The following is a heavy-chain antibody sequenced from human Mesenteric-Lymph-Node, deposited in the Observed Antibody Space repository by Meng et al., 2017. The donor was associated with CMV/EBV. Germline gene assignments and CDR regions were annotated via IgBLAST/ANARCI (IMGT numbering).Heavy chain of an antibody. CDR1: GGSVSSFY. CDR2: MYDIGST. D-gene: IGHD3-3*01. V-gene: IGHV4-59*02. J-gene: IGHJ4*02. Sequence: SETLSLTCTVSGGSVSSFYWSWIRQPPGKGLEWIGYMYDIGSTYYNPSLKSRVTISVDTSKNQFSLKLSSVTAADTAVYYCARSYDFWSGYYNGVVDYWGQGTLVTVSS. CDR3: ARSYDFWSGYYNGVVDY.